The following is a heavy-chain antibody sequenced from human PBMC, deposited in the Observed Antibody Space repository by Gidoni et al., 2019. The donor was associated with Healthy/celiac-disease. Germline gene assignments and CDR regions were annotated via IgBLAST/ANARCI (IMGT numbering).Heavy chain of an antibody. D-gene: IGHD6-6*01. V-gene: IGHV1-24*01. Sequence: QVQLVQSGAEVKKPGASVTVSCKVSGYTLTDLSLHWGRQAPGKGLEWMGGFDPEDGETIYAQKFKGRVTMTEDKSTDTAYMELSSLRSEETAVYYCATVGWGQLARFDYWGQGTLVTVSS. CDR3: ATVGWGQLARFDY. CDR2: FDPEDGET. CDR1: GYTLTDLS. J-gene: IGHJ4*02.